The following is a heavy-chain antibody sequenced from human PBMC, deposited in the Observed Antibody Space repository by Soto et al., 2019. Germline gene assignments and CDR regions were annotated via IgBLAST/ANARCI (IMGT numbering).Heavy chain of an antibody. CDR2: ISGSGTGT. D-gene: IGHD5-18*01. J-gene: IGHJ4*02. Sequence: EVQLLESGGGLVQPGGSLRLSCAASGITFSNYALSWVRQAPGKGLEWVSGISGSGTGTYYADSVKGRFTISRDNSKSTVYLHMTSLRADDTAIYYCAKEGGGGTAMVTSYFDYWGQGTLVTVSS. CDR1: GITFSNYA. V-gene: IGHV3-23*01. CDR3: AKEGGGGTAMVTSYFDY.